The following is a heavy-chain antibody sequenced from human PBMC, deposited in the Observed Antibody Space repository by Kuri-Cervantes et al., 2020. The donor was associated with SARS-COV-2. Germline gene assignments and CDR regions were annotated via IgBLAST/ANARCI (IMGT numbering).Heavy chain of an antibody. V-gene: IGHV4-34*01. CDR1: GGSFSGYK. Sequence: SETLSLTCAVYGGSFSGYKWSWIRQSPGKGLEWIGEINHSGSTNYNPSLKSRVTISVDTSKNQFSLKLSSVTAADTAVYYCAGGLVRFLEWPPDYWGQGTLVTVSS. CDR3: AGGLVRFLEWPPDY. CDR2: INHSGST. D-gene: IGHD3-3*01. J-gene: IGHJ4*02.